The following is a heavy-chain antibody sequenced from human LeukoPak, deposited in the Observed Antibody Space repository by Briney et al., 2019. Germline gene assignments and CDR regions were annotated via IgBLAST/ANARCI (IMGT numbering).Heavy chain of an antibody. Sequence: SVKVSCKASGGTFSSYAISWVRQAPGQGLEWMERIIPILGIANYAQKFQGRVTITADKSTSTAYMELSSLRSEDTAVYYCARDNLGGQRLGPYYYYGMDVWGQGTTVTVSS. J-gene: IGHJ6*02. CDR1: GGTFSSYA. V-gene: IGHV1-69*04. CDR3: ARDNLGGQRLGPYYYYGMDV. D-gene: IGHD6-25*01. CDR2: IIPILGIA.